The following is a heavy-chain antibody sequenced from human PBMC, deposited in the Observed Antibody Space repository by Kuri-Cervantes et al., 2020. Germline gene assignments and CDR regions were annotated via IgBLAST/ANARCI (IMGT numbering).Heavy chain of an antibody. V-gene: IGHV4-59*02. CDR2: IYYSGST. CDR3: ARRGLGLQNWFDP. J-gene: IGHJ5*02. D-gene: IGHD2-15*01. Sequence: SETLSLTCTVSGDSVSSYYWSWIRQPPGKGLEWIGYIYYSGSTYYNPSLKSRVSISVDTSKNQFSLKLNSVTAADTAVFYCARRGLGLQNWFDPWGQGTLVTVSS. CDR1: GDSVSSYY.